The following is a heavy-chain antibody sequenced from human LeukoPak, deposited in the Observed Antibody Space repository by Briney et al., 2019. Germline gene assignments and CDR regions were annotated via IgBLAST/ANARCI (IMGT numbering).Heavy chain of an antibody. V-gene: IGHV3-15*01. CDR1: GFTFSNAW. J-gene: IGHJ4*02. CDR3: TTALRREYQLLW. D-gene: IGHD2-2*01. Sequence: PGGSLRLSCAASGFTFSNAWMSWVRQAPGKGLEWVGRIKSKTDDGTTDYPAPVKGRFTISRDDSKNTLYLQLNSLKTEDTAVYYCTTALRREYQLLWWGQGTLVTVSS. CDR2: IKSKTDDGTT.